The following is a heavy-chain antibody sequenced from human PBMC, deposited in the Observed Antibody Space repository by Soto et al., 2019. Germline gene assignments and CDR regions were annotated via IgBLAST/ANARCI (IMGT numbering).Heavy chain of an antibody. CDR2: IRSKAYGGTT. CDR1: GFTFSSYA. CDR3: TREGTTVVTPIPDAFDI. V-gene: IGHV3-49*04. Sequence: GGSLRLSCAASGFTFSSYAMSWVRQAPGKGLEWVGFIRSKAYGGTTEYAASVKGRFTISRDDSKSIAYLQMNSLKTEDTAVYYCTREGTTVVTPIPDAFDIWGQGTMVTVSS. J-gene: IGHJ3*02. D-gene: IGHD2-21*02.